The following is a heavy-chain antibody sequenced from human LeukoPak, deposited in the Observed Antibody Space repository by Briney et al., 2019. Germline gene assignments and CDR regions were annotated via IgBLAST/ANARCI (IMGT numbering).Heavy chain of an antibody. J-gene: IGHJ5*02. Sequence: GGSLRLSCAASGFTFSSYSMNWVRQAPGKGLEWVSYISSSSSTIYYADSVKGRFTISRDNAKNSLYLQMNSLRAEDTAVYYCARSPTVAGPGSVNWFDPWGQGTLVTVSS. V-gene: IGHV3-48*01. CDR2: ISSSSSTI. D-gene: IGHD6-19*01. CDR1: GFTFSSYS. CDR3: ARSPTVAGPGSVNWFDP.